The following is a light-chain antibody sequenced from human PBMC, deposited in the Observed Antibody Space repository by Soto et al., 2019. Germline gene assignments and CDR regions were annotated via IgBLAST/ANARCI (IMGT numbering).Light chain of an antibody. CDR3: QQRSN. J-gene: IGKJ5*01. Sequence: EMVLTQSPATLSLSPGERATHSCRASQSVRSYLAWYQQKPGQAPRLLIYDASNRATGIPARFSGSGSGTDFTLTISSLEPEDFAVYYCQQRSNFGQGTRLEIK. CDR1: QSVRSY. V-gene: IGKV3-11*01. CDR2: DAS.